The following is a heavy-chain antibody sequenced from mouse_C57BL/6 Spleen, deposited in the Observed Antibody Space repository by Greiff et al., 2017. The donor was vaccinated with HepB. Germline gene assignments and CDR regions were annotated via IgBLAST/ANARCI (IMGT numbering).Heavy chain of an antibody. Sequence: QVQLKQSGPELVKPGASVKISCKASGYSFTSYYIHWVKQRPGQGLEWIGWIYPGSGNPKYNEKFKGKATLTADTSSSTAYMQLSSLTSEDSAVYYCARYGSRYFDVWGTGTTVTVSS. CDR3: ARYGSRYFDV. D-gene: IGHD1-1*01. CDR2: IYPGSGNP. J-gene: IGHJ1*03. CDR1: GYSFTSYY. V-gene: IGHV1-66*01.